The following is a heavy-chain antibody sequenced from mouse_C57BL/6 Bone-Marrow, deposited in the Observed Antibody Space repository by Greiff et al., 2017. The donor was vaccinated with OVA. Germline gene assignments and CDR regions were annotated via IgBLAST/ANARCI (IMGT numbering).Heavy chain of an antibody. CDR1: GFTFSSSG. D-gene: IGHD1-1*01. J-gene: IGHJ1*03. Sequence: EVMLVESGGDLVKPGGSLKLSCAASGFTFSSSGMSWVRQTPDKRLEWVATISSGGSYTYYPDSVKGRFTLSRDNAKNTLYLQMSSLKSEDTAMYYCARGSTRWFDVWGTGTTVTVSS. CDR2: ISSGGSYT. CDR3: ARGSTRWFDV. V-gene: IGHV5-6*02.